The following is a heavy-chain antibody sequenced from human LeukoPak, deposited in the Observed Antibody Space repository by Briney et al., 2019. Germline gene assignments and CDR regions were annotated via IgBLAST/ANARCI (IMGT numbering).Heavy chain of an antibody. CDR3: ARSHYYDSSDDAFDI. CDR2: IYYSGST. V-gene: IGHV4-59*12. Sequence: SETLSLTCAVSGDSINNFYWSWIRQPPGKGLQWIGYIYYSGSTYYNPSLKSRVTISVDTSKNQFSLKLSSVTAADTAVYYCARSHYYDSSDDAFDIWGQGTMVTVSS. D-gene: IGHD3-22*01. CDR1: GDSINNFY. J-gene: IGHJ3*02.